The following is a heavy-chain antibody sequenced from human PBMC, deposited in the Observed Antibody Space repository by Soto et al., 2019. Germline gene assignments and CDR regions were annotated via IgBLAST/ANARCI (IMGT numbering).Heavy chain of an antibody. J-gene: IGHJ6*02. V-gene: IGHV1-69*13. Sequence: AAVKVSCKASGGTLSSYVISWVRQAPGQGLEWMGGIIPVFGTVNYAQKFQGRVTITADESTTTAYMELRSLRSEDAAVYYCARAQRIQLWASGMDVWGQGTTVTVSS. CDR1: GGTLSSYV. CDR2: IIPVFGTV. CDR3: ARAQRIQLWASGMDV. D-gene: IGHD5-18*01.